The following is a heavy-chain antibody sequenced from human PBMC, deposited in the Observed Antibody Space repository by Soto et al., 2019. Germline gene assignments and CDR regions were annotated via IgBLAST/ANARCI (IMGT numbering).Heavy chain of an antibody. CDR2: ISAHNGNT. J-gene: IGHJ4*02. Sequence: QVHLVQSGAELKKPGASVKVSGKASGYTFTSYGSTWVRQAPGQGLEWMGWISAHNGNTDYAQKLQGRVIVTRDTSTSTAYMELRSLISDDTAVYYCARGRYGDYWGQGALVTVSS. D-gene: IGHD1-1*01. CDR3: ARGRYGDY. CDR1: GYTFTSYG. V-gene: IGHV1-18*01.